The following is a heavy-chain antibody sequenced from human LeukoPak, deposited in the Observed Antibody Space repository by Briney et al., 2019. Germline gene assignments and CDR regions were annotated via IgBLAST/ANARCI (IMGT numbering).Heavy chain of an antibody. Sequence: ASVKVSCKASGYTFTSYGISWVRQAPGQGLEWVGWISAYNGDTRYAQLLQGRVTLTTDTSTGTAYMELRSLTSDDTALYYCARDTALIITPGGPDYWGRGTLITVSS. CDR3: ARDTALIITPGGPDY. D-gene: IGHD2-8*02. CDR2: ISAYNGDT. J-gene: IGHJ4*01. CDR1: GYTFTSYG. V-gene: IGHV1-18*01.